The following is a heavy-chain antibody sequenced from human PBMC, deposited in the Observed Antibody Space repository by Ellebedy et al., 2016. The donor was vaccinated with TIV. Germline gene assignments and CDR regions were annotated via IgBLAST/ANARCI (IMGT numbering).Heavy chain of an antibody. J-gene: IGHJ5*02. D-gene: IGHD2-2*01. CDR1: GFTFSSYW. CDR2: INSDGSST. CDR3: ARDTRFIDQQHNWFDP. Sequence: GESLKISCAASGFTFSSYWMHWVRQAPGKGLVWVSRINSDGSSTSYADSVKGRFTISRDNAKNTLYLQMNSLTAEDTAVYYCARDTRFIDQQHNWFDPWGQGTLVTVSS. V-gene: IGHV3-74*01.